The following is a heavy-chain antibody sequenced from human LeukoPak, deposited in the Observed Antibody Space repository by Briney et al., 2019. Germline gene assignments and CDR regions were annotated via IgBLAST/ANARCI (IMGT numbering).Heavy chain of an antibody. V-gene: IGHV3-30-3*01. J-gene: IGHJ3*02. D-gene: IGHD1-20*01. CDR1: GFTFSSYA. Sequence: PGGSLRLSCAASGFTFSSYAMHWVRQAPGKGLEWVSVISYDGSNKYYADSVKGRFTISRDNSKNTLYLQMNSLRAEDTAVYYCAKDQGTGITGTFKAMGAFDIWGQGTMVTVSS. CDR2: ISYDGSNK. CDR3: AKDQGTGITGTFKAMGAFDI.